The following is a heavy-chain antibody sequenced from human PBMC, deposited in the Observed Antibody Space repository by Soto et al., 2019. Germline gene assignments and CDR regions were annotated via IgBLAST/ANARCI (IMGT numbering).Heavy chain of an antibody. Sequence: QLQLQESGPGLVKPSETLSLTCTVSGGSNTNDDKYWGWIRQPPGRGLDWIGTIHYSGSTYYNPALKGRGTLSVDASRAQFPLDLRSGTAADTAVYYWARVLWSGESPLDYWGRGTPVTVSS. CDR3: ARVLWSGESPLDY. CDR2: IHYSGST. CDR1: GGSNTNDDKY. J-gene: IGHJ4*02. V-gene: IGHV4-39*02. D-gene: IGHD3-10*01.